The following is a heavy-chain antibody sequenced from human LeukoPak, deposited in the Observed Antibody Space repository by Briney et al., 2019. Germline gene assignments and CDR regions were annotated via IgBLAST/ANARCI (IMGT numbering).Heavy chain of an antibody. Sequence: ASVKVSCKASGYTFTDYYIHWVRQAPGQGLEWMGWINLNSGDTYYAQNFQDRVTMTGDTSISTAYLELSSLRSDDTAVYYCARGESSDAFDIWGQGTMVTVSS. J-gene: IGHJ3*02. V-gene: IGHV1-2*02. D-gene: IGHD1-26*01. CDR1: GYTFTDYY. CDR3: ARGESSDAFDI. CDR2: INLNSGDT.